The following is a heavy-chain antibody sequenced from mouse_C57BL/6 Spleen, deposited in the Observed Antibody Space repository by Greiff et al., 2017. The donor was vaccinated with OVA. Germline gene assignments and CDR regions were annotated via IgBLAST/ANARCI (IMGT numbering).Heavy chain of an antibody. CDR3: ARRKADYAMDY. V-gene: IGHV1-64*01. J-gene: IGHJ4*01. CDR2: IHPNSGST. Sequence: VQLQQSGAELVKPGASVKLSCKASGYTFTSYWMHWVKQRPGQGLEWIGMIHPNSGSTNYNEKFKSKATLTVDKSSSTAYMQLSSLTSEDSAVYYCARRKADYAMDYWGQGTSVTVSS. CDR1: GYTFTSYW.